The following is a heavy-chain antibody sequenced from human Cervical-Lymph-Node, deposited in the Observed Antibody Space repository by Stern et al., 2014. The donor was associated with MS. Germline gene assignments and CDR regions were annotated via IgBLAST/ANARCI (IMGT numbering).Heavy chain of an antibody. Sequence: VQLVESGGGLVQPGGSLILSCAASGFPFSRYWMHWVRQAPGQGLVWVSRLTRDGSSTSYADSVKGRFTISRDNAKNTLYLQMNSLRAEDTAVYYCARSYDFWSGYPADYWGQGTLVTVSS. J-gene: IGHJ4*02. D-gene: IGHD3-3*01. CDR1: GFPFSRYW. CDR2: LTRDGSST. V-gene: IGHV3-74*02. CDR3: ARSYDFWSGYPADY.